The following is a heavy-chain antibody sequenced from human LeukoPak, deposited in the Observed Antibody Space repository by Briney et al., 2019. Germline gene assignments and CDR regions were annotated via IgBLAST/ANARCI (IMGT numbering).Heavy chain of an antibody. J-gene: IGHJ1*01. CDR2: FNHSGST. Sequence: KPSGTLSLTCAVYGGSFSGYYWSWIPQPPGKGLEWIGEFNHSGSTNYNPSLKRRVTISVDTSKSQFSLMLSSVTAADTAVYYCARALRREQVVHKGGYFQHWGQGTLVTVSS. D-gene: IGHD6-13*01. CDR3: ARALRREQVVHKGGYFQH. CDR1: GGSFSGYY. V-gene: IGHV4-34*01.